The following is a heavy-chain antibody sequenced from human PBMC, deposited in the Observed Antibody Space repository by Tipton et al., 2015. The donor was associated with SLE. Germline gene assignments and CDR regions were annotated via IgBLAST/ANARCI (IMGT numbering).Heavy chain of an antibody. CDR3: AHDDFG. V-gene: IGHV3-33*08. D-gene: IGHD4-17*01. CDR2: IWYDGSNQ. J-gene: IGHJ4*02. Sequence: SLRRSCAASGFTFSSYGMHWVRQAPGKGLEWVAVIWYDGSNQYYADSVKGRFTISRDNSKNTLYLQMNSLRVEDTAFYYCAHDDFGWAQGTLVTVSS. CDR1: GFTFSSYG.